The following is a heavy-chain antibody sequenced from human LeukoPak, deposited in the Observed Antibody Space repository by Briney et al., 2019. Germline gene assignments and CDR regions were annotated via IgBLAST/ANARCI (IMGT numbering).Heavy chain of an antibody. D-gene: IGHD3-10*01. CDR3: AKEGAYPIITYDS. CDR1: GFSFSRYW. J-gene: IGHJ5*01. V-gene: IGHV3-7*01. CDR2: IKGDGNEK. Sequence: GGSLRLSCAASGFSFSRYWMNWVRQAPGKGPEWAANIKGDGNEKNYVDSVKGRFSISRDNARNSLYLQMDSLRAEDTAVYYCAKEGAYPIITYDSWGQGALVTVSS.